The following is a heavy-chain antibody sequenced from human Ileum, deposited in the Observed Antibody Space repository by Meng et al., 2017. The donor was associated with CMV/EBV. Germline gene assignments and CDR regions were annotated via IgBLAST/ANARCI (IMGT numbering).Heavy chain of an antibody. CDR1: GGSFSGYY. CDR2: INHSGST. Sequence: SQTLSLTCAVYGGSFSGYYWSWIRQPPGKGLEWIGEINHSGSTNYNPSLKSRVTISVDTSKNQFSLKLSSVTAADTAVSYCARGNTYYDFWSGYSTNYNWFDPWGQGTLVTVSS. V-gene: IGHV4-34*01. J-gene: IGHJ5*02. CDR3: ARGNTYYDFWSGYSTNYNWFDP. D-gene: IGHD3-3*01.